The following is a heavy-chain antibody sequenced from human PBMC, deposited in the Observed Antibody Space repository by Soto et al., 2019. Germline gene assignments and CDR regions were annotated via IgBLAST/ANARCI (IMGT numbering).Heavy chain of an antibody. Sequence: SETLSLTCTVSGGSISSSSYYWGWIRQPPGKGLEWIGSIYYSGSTYYNPSLKSRVTISVDTSKNQFSLKLSSVTAADTAVYYCASWVPFDYWGQGTLVTVSS. D-gene: IGHD7-27*01. CDR1: GGSISSSSYY. V-gene: IGHV4-39*01. CDR2: IYYSGST. CDR3: ASWVPFDY. J-gene: IGHJ4*02.